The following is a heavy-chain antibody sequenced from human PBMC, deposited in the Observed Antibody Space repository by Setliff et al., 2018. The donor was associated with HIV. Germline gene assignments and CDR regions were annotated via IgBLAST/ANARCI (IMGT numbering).Heavy chain of an antibody. J-gene: IGHJ3*02. Sequence: HPGGSLRLSCAGSGFTFGDYAMTWVRQAPGKGLEWVGFIRSKAYGGTTEYAASVEGRFTISRDDSKSIAYLQMNSLKTEDTAGYYGTRGHKNWDIWGQGTMVTVSS. CDR3: TRGHKNWDI. V-gene: IGHV3-49*04. D-gene: IGHD7-27*01. CDR2: IRSKAYGGTT. CDR1: GFTFGDYA.